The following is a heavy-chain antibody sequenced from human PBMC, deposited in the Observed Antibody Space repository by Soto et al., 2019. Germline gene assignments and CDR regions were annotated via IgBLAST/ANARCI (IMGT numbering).Heavy chain of an antibody. Sequence: QVQRVQSGAEVKKPGSSVKVSCKASGGTFSSYTISWVRQAPGQGLEWMGRIIPILGIANYAQKFQGRVTITADKSTXTAYXEXXXXXXXXXAXXXXXXXXXXXXGXXDGGRDYWGQGTLVTVSS. CDR2: IIPILGIA. V-gene: IGHV1-69*02. CDR1: GGTFSSYT. D-gene: IGHD2-15*01. J-gene: IGHJ4*02. CDR3: XXXXXXXXGXXDGGRDY.